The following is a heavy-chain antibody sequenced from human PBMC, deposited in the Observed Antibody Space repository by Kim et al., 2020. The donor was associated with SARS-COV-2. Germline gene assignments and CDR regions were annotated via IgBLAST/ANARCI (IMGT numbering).Heavy chain of an antibody. V-gene: IGHV3-23*01. CDR1: GFTFSSYA. CDR2: ISGSGGST. Sequence: GGSLRLSCAASGFTFSSYAMSWVRQAPGKGLEWVSAISGSGGSTYYADSGKGRFTISRDNSKNTLDLQMNSQRAEDTAVYYCAEMGGGYSWTLALCYWGQGALVTVSS. D-gene: IGHD5-18*01. CDR3: AEMGGGYSWTLALCY. J-gene: IGHJ4*02.